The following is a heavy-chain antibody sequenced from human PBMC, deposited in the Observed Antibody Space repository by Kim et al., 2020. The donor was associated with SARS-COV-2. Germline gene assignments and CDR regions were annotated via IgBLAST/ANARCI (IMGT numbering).Heavy chain of an antibody. D-gene: IGHD1-26*01. CDR1: GGTFSSYA. Sequence: SVKVSCKASGGTFSSYAISWVRQAPGQGLEWMGGIIPIFGTANYAQKFQGRVTITADKSTSTAYMELSSLRSEDTAMYYCAREWELRGGWFDPWGQGTLVTVSS. J-gene: IGHJ5*02. CDR3: AREWELRGGWFDP. V-gene: IGHV1-69*06. CDR2: IIPIFGTA.